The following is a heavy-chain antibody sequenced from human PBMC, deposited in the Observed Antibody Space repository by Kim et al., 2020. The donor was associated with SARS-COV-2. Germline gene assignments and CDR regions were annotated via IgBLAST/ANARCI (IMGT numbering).Heavy chain of an antibody. J-gene: IGHJ5*02. D-gene: IGHD6-13*01. Sequence: GGSLRLSCAASGFTVSSYDMHWVRQATGKGLEWVSAIGTAGDTYYPGSVKGRFTISRENAKNSLYLQMNSLRAGDTAVYYCARGGLYSSSWYDFWFDPWGQGTLVTVSS. CDR3: ARGGLYSSSWYDFWFDP. CDR2: IGTAGDT. CDR1: GFTVSSYD. V-gene: IGHV3-13*01.